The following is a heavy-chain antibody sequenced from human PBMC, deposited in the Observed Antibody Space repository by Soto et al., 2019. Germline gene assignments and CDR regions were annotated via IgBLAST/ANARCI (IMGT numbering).Heavy chain of an antibody. J-gene: IGHJ3*01. D-gene: IGHD6-19*01. CDR2: IYATGTT. CDR3: ARDCLGSSGGKDAFDF. V-gene: IGHV4-4*07. CDR1: GASISGFY. Sequence: SETLSLTCTVSGASISGFYWSWIRKSAGKGLEWIGRIYATGTTDYNPSLKSRVMMSVDTSKNEFSLRLRSVTAADTAVYFCARDCLGSSGGKDAFDFWGQGAMVTVSS.